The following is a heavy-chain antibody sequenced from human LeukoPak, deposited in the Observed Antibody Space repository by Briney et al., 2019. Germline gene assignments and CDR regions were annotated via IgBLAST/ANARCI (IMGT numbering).Heavy chain of an antibody. CDR3: ASLYYGDYISYFDY. CDR2: THHTGSS. J-gene: IGHJ4*02. V-gene: IGHV4-30-2*01. D-gene: IGHD4-17*01. CDR1: GGSLNSGSYS. Sequence: SQTLSLTCAVSGGSLNSGSYSWSWIRQPPGKGLEWIGFTHHTGSSSHNPSLKSRVTISLEAYNNQFSLRLSSVTAADTVVYYCASLYYGDYISYFDYWGQGIMVSASS.